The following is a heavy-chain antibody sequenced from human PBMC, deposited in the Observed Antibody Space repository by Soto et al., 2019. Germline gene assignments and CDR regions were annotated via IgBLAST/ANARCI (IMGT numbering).Heavy chain of an antibody. J-gene: IGHJ4*02. V-gene: IGHV4-30-4*08. Sequence: LSLTCTVSGGSISSYYWSWIRQPPGKGLEWIGYIYYSGSTYYNPSLKSRVTISVDTSKNQFSPKLSSVTAADTAVYYCARDSYSSSFDYWGQGTLVTVSS. D-gene: IGHD6-6*01. CDR1: GGSISSYY. CDR3: ARDSYSSSFDY. CDR2: IYYSGST.